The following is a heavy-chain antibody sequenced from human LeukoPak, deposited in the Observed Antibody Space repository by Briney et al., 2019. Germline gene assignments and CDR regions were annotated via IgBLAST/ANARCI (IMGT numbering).Heavy chain of an antibody. J-gene: IGHJ4*02. CDR2: ISSSSSYI. CDR1: GFTFTSYT. V-gene: IGHV3-21*01. Sequence: GGSLRLSCAASGFTFTSYTMNWVRQAPGKGLEWVSSISSSSSYIYYADSVKGRFTISRDNAKNSLYLQMNSLRAEDTAVYYCVRGAYSSSWLNFDYWGQGTLVTVSS. CDR3: VRGAYSSSWLNFDY. D-gene: IGHD6-13*01.